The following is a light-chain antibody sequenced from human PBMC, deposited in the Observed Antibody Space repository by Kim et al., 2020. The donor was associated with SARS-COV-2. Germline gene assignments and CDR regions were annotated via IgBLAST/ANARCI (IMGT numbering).Light chain of an antibody. J-gene: IGKJ2*01. CDR2: GVS. Sequence: EIVMTQSPATLSVSPGERATLSCRASQSVSTNLAWYQQKPGQSPRLLIYGVSTRITGVAARLSGSGSGTEFSLTISSLQSEDFAVYYCQQYDQWPFTLGQGTKLEI. CDR3: QQYDQWPFT. V-gene: IGKV3-15*01. CDR1: QSVSTN.